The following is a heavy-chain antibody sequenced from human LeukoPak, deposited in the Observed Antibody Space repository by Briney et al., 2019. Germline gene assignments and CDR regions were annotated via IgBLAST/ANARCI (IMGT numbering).Heavy chain of an antibody. V-gene: IGHV1-46*01. CDR1: GYTFTSYY. Sequence: ASVKVSCKASGYTFTSYYMHWVRQAPGQGLEWMGIINPSGGSTSYAQKFQGRVTMTRDTSTSTVYMELSSLRSEDTAVYYCARDRYYYDSSGYSLDYWGQGTLVTVSS. D-gene: IGHD3-22*01. J-gene: IGHJ4*02. CDR2: INPSGGST. CDR3: ARDRYYYDSSGYSLDY.